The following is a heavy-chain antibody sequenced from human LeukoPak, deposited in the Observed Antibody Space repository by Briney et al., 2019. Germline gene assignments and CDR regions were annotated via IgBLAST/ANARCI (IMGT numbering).Heavy chain of an antibody. V-gene: IGHV4-61*02. CDR3: ARVVWELQGDWFDP. D-gene: IGHD1-26*01. CDR2: ISSSGST. Sequence: SETLSLTCTVSGDSISSGDYYWSWIRQPAGKGLEWIGRISSSGSTYYNPSLKSRVTILVDTSKNQFSLKLSSVTAADTAVHYCARVVWELQGDWFDPWGQGTLVTVSS. CDR1: GDSISSGDYY. J-gene: IGHJ5*02.